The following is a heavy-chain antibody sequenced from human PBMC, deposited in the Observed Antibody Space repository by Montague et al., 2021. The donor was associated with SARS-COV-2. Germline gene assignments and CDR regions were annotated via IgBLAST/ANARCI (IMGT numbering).Heavy chain of an antibody. CDR3: ARRVTRGAFDV. D-gene: IGHD1-1*01. CDR2: IYYRGAS. V-gene: IGHV4-39*01. CDR1: GGSINSSTYY. Sequence: SETLSLTCIVSGGSINSSTYYWAWIRQPPGKGLEWIATIYYRGASWSXPSLRSRVTISADTSRNQFNLKLASVTAADMGLSYCARRVTRGAFDVWGQGTMVTVSS. J-gene: IGHJ3*01.